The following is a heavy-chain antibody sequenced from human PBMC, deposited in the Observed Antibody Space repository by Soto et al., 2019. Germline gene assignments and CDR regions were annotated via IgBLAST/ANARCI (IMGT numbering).Heavy chain of an antibody. J-gene: IGHJ3*02. V-gene: IGHV3-23*01. CDR1: GFTFNTYA. CDR2: ISGSGFST. Sequence: PVGSLRLSCAASGFTFNTYAMSWVRQAPGQGLEWVSAISGSGFSTYYADSVKGRFSISSDSSKNTLLLQMNSLRADDTAVYFCATFTFGRPFDTWGQGTMVTVSS. CDR3: ATFTFGRPFDT. D-gene: IGHD3-16*01.